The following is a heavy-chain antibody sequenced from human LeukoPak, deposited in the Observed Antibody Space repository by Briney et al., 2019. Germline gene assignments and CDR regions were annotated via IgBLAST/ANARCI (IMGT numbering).Heavy chain of an antibody. Sequence: GGSLRLSCAASGFIFSSFSVNWVRQAPGKGLEWVSSISTSGGLSSIYYADSVKGRFTISRDNAKNSLYLQMNSLGAEDTAVYYCASTQNYGDLPYAEYFQHWGQGTLVTVSS. J-gene: IGHJ1*01. V-gene: IGHV3-21*01. CDR3: ASTQNYGDLPYAEYFQH. CDR1: GFIFSSFS. CDR2: ISTSGGLSSI. D-gene: IGHD4-17*01.